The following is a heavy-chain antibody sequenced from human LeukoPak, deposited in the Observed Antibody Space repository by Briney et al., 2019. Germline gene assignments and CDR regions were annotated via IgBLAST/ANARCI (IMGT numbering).Heavy chain of an antibody. CDR3: AREFGSGWYANYYMDV. J-gene: IGHJ6*03. CDR1: GGSISSYY. D-gene: IGHD6-19*01. Sequence: SETLPLTCTVSGGSISSYYWSWIRQPAGKGLEWIGRIYTSGSTNYNPSLKSRVTISVDKSKNQFSLKLSSVTAADTAVYYCAREFGSGWYANYYMDVWGKGTTVTVSS. CDR2: IYTSGST. V-gene: IGHV4-4*07.